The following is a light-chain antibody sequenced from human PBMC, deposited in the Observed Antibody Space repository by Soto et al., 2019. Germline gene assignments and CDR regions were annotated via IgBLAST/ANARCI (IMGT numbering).Light chain of an antibody. V-gene: IGLV2-14*03. J-gene: IGLJ1*01. CDR3: ASFRSGTILV. CDR1: RSFFRDYNF. Sequence: QSVLTQHACVSGSPGQSVTISCIGSRSFFRDYNFISWYQHFPAIAPRLLIYDVNNRPSGVSRRFSGSKAGNTASLTITGLLDDDEADYFRASFRSGTILVFGSGTKVTVL. CDR2: DVN.